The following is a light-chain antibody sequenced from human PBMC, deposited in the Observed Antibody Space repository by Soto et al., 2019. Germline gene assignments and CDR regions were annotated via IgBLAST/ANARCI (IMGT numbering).Light chain of an antibody. CDR1: QSIRNY. Sequence: EVVLTQSPATLSLSPGERVTLSCRASQSIRNYLAWYQQKPGQAPMLVIYDASNRATGITARFRGSGSGADFILSISSMEPEDVAVYFCQQRSIWPLTFGGGTKVESK. CDR3: QQRSIWPLT. J-gene: IGKJ4*01. V-gene: IGKV3-11*01. CDR2: DAS.